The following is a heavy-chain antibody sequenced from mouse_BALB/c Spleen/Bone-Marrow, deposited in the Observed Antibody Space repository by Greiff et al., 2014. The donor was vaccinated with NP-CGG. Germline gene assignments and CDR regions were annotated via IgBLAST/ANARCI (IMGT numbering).Heavy chain of an antibody. CDR3: RAYYRYDGYAMDY. Sequence: QVHVKQSGAELVRPGASVTLSCKASGYTLTDYEMHWVKQTPVHGLEWIGAIDPETGGTAYNQKFKGKATLTADKSSSTAYMELRSLTSEDSAVYYCRAYYRYDGYAMDYWGQGTSVTVSS. CDR1: GYTLTDYE. D-gene: IGHD2-14*01. J-gene: IGHJ4*01. V-gene: IGHV1-15*01. CDR2: IDPETGGT.